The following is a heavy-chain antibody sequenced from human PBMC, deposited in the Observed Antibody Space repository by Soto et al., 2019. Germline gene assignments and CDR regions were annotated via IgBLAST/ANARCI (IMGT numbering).Heavy chain of an antibody. D-gene: IGHD6-19*01. Sequence: SETLSLTCTVSGGSISSYYWSWIRQPPGKGLEWIGYIYYSGSTNYNPSLKSRVTISVDTSKNQFSLKLSSVTAADTAVYYCGRHPGGSGWYDAFDIWGQGTMVTVS. V-gene: IGHV4-59*08. CDR1: GGSISSYY. CDR2: IYYSGST. J-gene: IGHJ3*02. CDR3: GRHPGGSGWYDAFDI.